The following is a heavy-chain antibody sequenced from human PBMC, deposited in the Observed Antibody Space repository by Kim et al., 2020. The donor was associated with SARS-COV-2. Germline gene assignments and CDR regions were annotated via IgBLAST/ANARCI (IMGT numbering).Heavy chain of an antibody. V-gene: IGHV7-4-1*02. CDR3: ARDVQIFPKASGPDY. CDR1: GYSFIYHA. J-gene: IGHJ4*02. CDR2: INTNTRTP. D-gene: IGHD3-3*01. Sequence: ASVKVSCKASGYSFIYHAMSWVRQAPGQGLEWMGWINTNTRTPTYARGFAGRIVFSLDTSVSTAYLQISSLTIEDTAVYYCARDVQIFPKASGPDYWGQGTLVTVSS.